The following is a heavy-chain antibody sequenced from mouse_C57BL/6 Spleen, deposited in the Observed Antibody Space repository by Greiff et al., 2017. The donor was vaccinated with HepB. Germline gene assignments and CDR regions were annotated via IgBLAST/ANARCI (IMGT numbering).Heavy chain of an antibody. D-gene: IGHD1-1*01. Sequence: VQLQQSGAELVMPGASVKLSCKASGYTFTSYWMHWVKQRPGQGLEWIGEIDPSDSYTNYNQKFKGKSTLTVDKSSSTAYMQLSSLTSEDSAVYYCARAITTVVGDYWGQGTSVTVSS. CDR2: IDPSDSYT. J-gene: IGHJ4*01. CDR3: ARAITTVVGDY. CDR1: GYTFTSYW. V-gene: IGHV1-69*01.